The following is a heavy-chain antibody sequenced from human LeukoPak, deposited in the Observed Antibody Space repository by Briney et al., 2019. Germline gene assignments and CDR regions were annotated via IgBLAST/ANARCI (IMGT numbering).Heavy chain of an antibody. Sequence: SVKVSCKASGGTFSSYAISWVRQAPGQGLEWMGAIIPIFGTANYAQKFQGRVTITTDESTSTAYMELSSLRSEDTAVYYCARGFVGNGYFDYWGQGTLVTVSS. CDR3: ARGFVGNGYFDY. CDR2: IIPIFGTA. D-gene: IGHD2-21*01. V-gene: IGHV1-69*05. J-gene: IGHJ4*02. CDR1: GGTFSSYA.